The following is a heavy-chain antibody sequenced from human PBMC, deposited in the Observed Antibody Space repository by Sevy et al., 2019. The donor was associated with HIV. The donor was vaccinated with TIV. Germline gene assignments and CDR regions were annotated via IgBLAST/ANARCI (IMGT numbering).Heavy chain of an antibody. V-gene: IGHV1-18*01. CDR1: GYTFTSYG. D-gene: IGHD5-12*01. CDR3: ARMNGYDSYYGMDV. Sequence: ASVKVSCKASGYTFTSYGISWVRQAPGQGLEWMGWISAYNGNTNYAQKLQGRVTMTTDTSTSTAYMELRSLRSDDTAVYYCARMNGYDSYYGMDVWGQGTTVTVSS. CDR2: ISAYNGNT. J-gene: IGHJ6*02.